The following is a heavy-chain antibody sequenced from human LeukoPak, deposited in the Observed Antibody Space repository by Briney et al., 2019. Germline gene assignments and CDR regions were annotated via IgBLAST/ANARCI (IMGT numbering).Heavy chain of an antibody. J-gene: IGHJ4*02. V-gene: IGHV5-51*01. Sequence: GESLKISCKVSGYSFTSYWIGWVRQLPGKGLEWMGIIYPTDSDTKYSPSFQGHVSISADKSITTVYLQWSSLKASDTAMYYCARPNRGALLDYWGQGTLVTVSS. D-gene: IGHD1-14*01. CDR2: IYPTDSDT. CDR3: ARPNRGALLDY. CDR1: GYSFTSYW.